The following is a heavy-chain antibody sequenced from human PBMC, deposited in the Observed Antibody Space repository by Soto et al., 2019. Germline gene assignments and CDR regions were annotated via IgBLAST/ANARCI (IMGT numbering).Heavy chain of an antibody. CDR3: ARADYYDSSGFYYDY. CDR1: GYIFTNHY. D-gene: IGHD3-22*01. V-gene: IGHV1-46*01. Sequence: QVQLVQSGAEVKKPGASVKVSCKASGYIFTNHYIHWVRQAPGQGLEWMGIINPSGGSTNYVHNFQGRVTMTRDTSTSTVYMELSSLRSEDTAVYFCARADYYDSSGFYYDYWGQGTLVTVSS. CDR2: INPSGGST. J-gene: IGHJ4*02.